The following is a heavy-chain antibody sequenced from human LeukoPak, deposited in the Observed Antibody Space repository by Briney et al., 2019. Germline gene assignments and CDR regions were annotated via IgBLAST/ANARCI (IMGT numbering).Heavy chain of an antibody. CDR3: VVSYLYAFDI. Sequence: GGSLRLSCSASAFTFSTYAMHRVRQAPGKGLEYVSAISSNGGSTYYADSVKGRFTISRDNSKSTLYLQMSSLRAEDTAVYYCVVSYLYAFDIWGQGTMVTVSS. D-gene: IGHD5-18*01. CDR1: AFTFSTYA. V-gene: IGHV3-64D*09. J-gene: IGHJ3*02. CDR2: ISSNGGST.